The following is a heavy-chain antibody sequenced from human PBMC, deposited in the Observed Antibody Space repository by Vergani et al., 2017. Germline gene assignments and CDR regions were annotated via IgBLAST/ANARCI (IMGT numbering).Heavy chain of an antibody. CDR2: IYYSGST. D-gene: IGHD3-3*01. Sequence: QVQLQESGPGLVKPSETLSLTCTVSGGSVSSDSYYWSWIRQPAGKGLEWIGDIYYSGSTNYNPSLKSRVTISVDTSTSQFSLKLNSVTASDTAVYSCARALYYDLWSGCIGLYAFDIWGQGTMVTVSS. V-gene: IGHV4-61*10. CDR1: GGSVSSDSYY. J-gene: IGHJ3*02. CDR3: ARALYYDLWSGCIGLYAFDI.